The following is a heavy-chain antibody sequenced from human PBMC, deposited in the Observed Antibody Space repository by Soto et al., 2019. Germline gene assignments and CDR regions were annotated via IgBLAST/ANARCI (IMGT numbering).Heavy chain of an antibody. CDR2: IKQDGSEK. D-gene: IGHD3-22*01. CDR3: ARFYYDSSGYLPSPYYYYYGMDV. V-gene: IGHV3-7*04. Sequence: GGSLRLSCAASGFTFSSYWMSWVRQAPGKGLERAANIKQDGSEKYYVDSVEGRFTISRDNAKNSLYLQMNSLRAEDTAVYYCARFYYDSSGYLPSPYYYYYGMDVWGQGTTVTVSS. J-gene: IGHJ6*02. CDR1: GFTFSSYW.